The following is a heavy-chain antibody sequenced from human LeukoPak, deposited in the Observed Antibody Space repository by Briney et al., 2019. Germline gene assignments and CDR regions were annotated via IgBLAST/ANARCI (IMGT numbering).Heavy chain of an antibody. D-gene: IGHD3-22*01. Sequence: PGGSLRLSCVASGFTFGSYWMHWVRQAPGKGLVWVSRINSDGSSTSYADSVKGRFTISRDNAKNTLYLQMNSLRAEDTAVYYCARNSYYYDSSGYHDAFDIWGQGTMVTVSS. CDR3: ARNSYYYDSSGYHDAFDI. CDR2: INSDGSST. J-gene: IGHJ3*02. CDR1: GFTFGSYW. V-gene: IGHV3-74*01.